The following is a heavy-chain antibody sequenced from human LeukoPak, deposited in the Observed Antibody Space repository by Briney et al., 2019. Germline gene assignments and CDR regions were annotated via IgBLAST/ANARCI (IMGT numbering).Heavy chain of an antibody. J-gene: IGHJ5*02. CDR2: INSDTGGT. CDR3: ARGSQWLVEENWFDP. D-gene: IGHD6-19*01. Sequence: ASVNVSCKASVYTFTPYYIHWVRQAPGQGLEWMGWINSDTGGTNYAQRFQGRATMTRDTSISTVYMELSRLKSDDSAVYYCARGSQWLVEENWFDPWGQGTLVTVSS. V-gene: IGHV1-2*02. CDR1: VYTFTPYY.